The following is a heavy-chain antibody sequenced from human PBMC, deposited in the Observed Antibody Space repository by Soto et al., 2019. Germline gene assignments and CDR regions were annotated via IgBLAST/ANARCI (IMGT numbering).Heavy chain of an antibody. Sequence: QGQLVQSGAEVKKPGASVTVSCKASGYTFTGYYIHWVRQDPGQGLEWMGWSNPNSGGTNYAQKFQGRVTMTRDTSISTAYMELSRLRSDDTAVYYCARRGFSGYDLYYFDYWGQGTLVTVSS. CDR1: GYTFTGYY. J-gene: IGHJ4*02. CDR2: SNPNSGGT. D-gene: IGHD5-12*01. V-gene: IGHV1-2*02. CDR3: ARRGFSGYDLYYFDY.